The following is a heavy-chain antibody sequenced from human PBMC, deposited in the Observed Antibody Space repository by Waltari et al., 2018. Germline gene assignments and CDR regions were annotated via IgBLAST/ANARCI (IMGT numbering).Heavy chain of an antibody. D-gene: IGHD2-8*01. Sequence: VQLVQSETEVRKPGASVMVSCKTSGYTFKSYAVSWVRQAPGQGLEWMGWGRQAPGEGLEWVGWCSGYNGDTIYAQKFQDRLTLTTETATTTAYMELRNLRSDDSAIFYCARVSTNNGPGDLDYWGQGTLVTVSA. CDR3: ARVSTNNGPGDLDY. CDR1: GYTFKSYA. J-gene: IGHJ4*02. CDR2: CSGYNGDT. V-gene: IGHV1-18*01.